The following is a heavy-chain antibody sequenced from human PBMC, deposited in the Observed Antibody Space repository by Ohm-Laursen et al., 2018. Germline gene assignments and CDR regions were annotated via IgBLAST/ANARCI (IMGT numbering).Heavy chain of an antibody. CDR3: SNHRSATWVHKRFDY. J-gene: IGHJ4*02. CDR2: ISDSGGDT. Sequence: SLRLSCAASGFTFSDYYMSWIRQAPGKGLEWVSSISDSGGDTYYADSVNGRFTISRDNSKNTLYLQMNSLRADDTAVYYRSNHRSATWVHKRFDYWGQGTLVTVSS. CDR1: GFTFSDYY. D-gene: IGHD5-24*01. V-gene: IGHV3-11*03.